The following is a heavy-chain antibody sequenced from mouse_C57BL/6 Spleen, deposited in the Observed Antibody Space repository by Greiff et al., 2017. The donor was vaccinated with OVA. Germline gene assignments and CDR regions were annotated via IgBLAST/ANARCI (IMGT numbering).Heavy chain of an antibody. CDR3: ARRYYGSSYGGYFDY. CDR1: GYTFTSYW. V-gene: IGHV1-69*01. J-gene: IGHJ2*01. Sequence: QVQLQQPGAELVMPGASVKLSCKASGYTFTSYWMHWVKQRPGQGLEWIGEIDPSDSYTNNNQKFKGKTTLTVDKSSSTAYMQLSSLTSEDSAVYYCARRYYGSSYGGYFDYWGQGTTLTVSS. D-gene: IGHD1-1*01. CDR2: IDPSDSYT.